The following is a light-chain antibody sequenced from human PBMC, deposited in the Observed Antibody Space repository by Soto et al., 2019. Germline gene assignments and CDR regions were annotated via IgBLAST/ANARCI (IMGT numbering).Light chain of an antibody. Sequence: EIVLTQSPATLSLSPGERATLSCRASQSVSSYLAWYQQKPGQAPRLLIYDASNRATGIPARFSGSGSGTDFTLTISSLEPEDFAVYYCQQRSNWPIFTFXPGTKLDIK. J-gene: IGKJ3*01. CDR3: QQRSNWPIFT. CDR2: DAS. CDR1: QSVSSY. V-gene: IGKV3-11*01.